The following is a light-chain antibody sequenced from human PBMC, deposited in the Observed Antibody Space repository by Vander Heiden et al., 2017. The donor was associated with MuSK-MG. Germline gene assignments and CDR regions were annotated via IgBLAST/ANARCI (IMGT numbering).Light chain of an antibody. V-gene: IGKV2D-29*01. CDR3: CQRKQLPPT. J-gene: IGKJ2*01. CDR1: QSLLHTDGKTH. CDR2: EGS. Sequence: DIVITMPPLCLSATPGQAASLSCKSSQSLLHTDGKTHVYWHLRRPGQTPQLLLYEGSNRLPGVLDTLSGSGSARDFTLTIIRSVAADVGVSYCCQRKQLPPTFGPGTKLEIK.